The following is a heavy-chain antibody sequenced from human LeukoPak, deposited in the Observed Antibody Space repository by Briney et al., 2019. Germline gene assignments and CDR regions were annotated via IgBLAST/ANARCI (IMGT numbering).Heavy chain of an antibody. CDR2: MNPYISNT. V-gene: IGHV1-8*03. J-gene: IGHJ4*02. CDR1: LYIFASYD. D-gene: IGHD3-10*01. Sequence: GASEKVSRTASLYIFASYDINWVRQATGPGLGGWGWMNPYISNTGYAQKFQGRVTITRNTSISTTYMELSSLRSEDTAVYYCAKDRDYMVRGTRFDYWGQGTLVTVSS. CDR3: AKDRDYMVRGTRFDY.